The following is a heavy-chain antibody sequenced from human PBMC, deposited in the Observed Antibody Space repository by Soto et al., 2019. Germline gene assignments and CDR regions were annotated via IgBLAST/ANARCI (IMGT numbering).Heavy chain of an antibody. J-gene: IGHJ4*02. CDR1: GFTFSSYA. D-gene: IGHD2-15*01. Sequence: QVQLVESGGGVVQPGRSLRLSCAASGFTFSSYAMHWVRQAPGKGLEWVAVISYDGSNKYYADSVKGRFTISRDNSKNTLYLQMNSLRAEDTAVYYCARAGCSGGSCFNWGQGTLVTVSS. V-gene: IGHV3-30-3*01. CDR3: ARAGCSGGSCFN. CDR2: ISYDGSNK.